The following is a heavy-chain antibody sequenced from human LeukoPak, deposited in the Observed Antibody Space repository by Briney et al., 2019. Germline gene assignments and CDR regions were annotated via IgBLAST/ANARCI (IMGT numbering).Heavy chain of an antibody. CDR2: ICTSGST. CDR3: ARSYGSGSYYWFDP. J-gene: IGHJ5*02. CDR1: GGSISSYY. V-gene: IGHV4-4*07. D-gene: IGHD3-10*01. Sequence: SETLSLTCTVSGGSISSYYWSWIRQPAGKGLEWIGRICTSGSTNYNPSPKSRVTMSVDTSKNQFSLKLNSVTAADTAVYYCARSYGSGSYYWFDPWGQGTLVTVSS.